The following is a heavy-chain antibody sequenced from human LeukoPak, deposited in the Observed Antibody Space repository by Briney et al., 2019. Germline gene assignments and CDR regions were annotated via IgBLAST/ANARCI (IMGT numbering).Heavy chain of an antibody. Sequence: SQSLSLTCAISGDSVSSTAWNWIRQSPSRGLEWLGRTYYRSKWYNDYAVSVKSRITINPDTSKNQFSLQLNSVTPEDTAVYYCARGGRGYCTSSSCYFDYWGQGTLVTVSS. J-gene: IGHJ4*02. CDR1: GDSVSSTA. CDR3: ARGGRGYCTSSSCYFDY. D-gene: IGHD2-2*01. CDR2: TYYRSKWYN. V-gene: IGHV6-1*01.